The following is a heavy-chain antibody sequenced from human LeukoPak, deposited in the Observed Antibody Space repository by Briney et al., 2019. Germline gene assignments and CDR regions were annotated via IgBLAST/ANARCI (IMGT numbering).Heavy chain of an antibody. CDR2: ISGSGGST. D-gene: IGHD3-22*01. CDR1: GFTFSSYS. CDR3: AKDGRYYDSSGYYYVGYFDY. J-gene: IGHJ4*02. V-gene: IGHV3-23*01. Sequence: GGSLRLSCAASGFTFSSYSMNWVRQAPGKGLEWVSAISGSGGSTYYADSVKGRFTISRDNSKNTLYLQMNSLRAEDTAVYYCAKDGRYYDSSGYYYVGYFDYWGQGTLVTVSS.